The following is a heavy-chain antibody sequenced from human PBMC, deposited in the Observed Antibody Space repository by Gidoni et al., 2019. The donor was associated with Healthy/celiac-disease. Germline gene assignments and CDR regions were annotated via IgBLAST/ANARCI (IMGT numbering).Heavy chain of an antibody. V-gene: IGHV3-9*01. J-gene: IGHJ4*02. Sequence: EVQLVESGGGLVQPGRSLRLSCAASGFTFDDYAMHWVRQAPGKGLEWVSGISWNSGSIGYADSVKGRFTISRDNAKNSLYLQMNSLRAEDTALYYCAKGFLRAFTSCVDYWGQGTLVTVSS. CDR2: ISWNSGSI. CDR3: AKGFLRAFTSCVDY. D-gene: IGHD2-2*01. CDR1: GFTFDDYA.